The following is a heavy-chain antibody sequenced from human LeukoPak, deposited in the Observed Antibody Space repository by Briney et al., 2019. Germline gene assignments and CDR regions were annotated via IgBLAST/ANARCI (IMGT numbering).Heavy chain of an antibody. CDR2: IKHGGSVT. D-gene: IGHD3-3*01. Sequence: GGSLRLSCAASGFTFSRYWMSWVRQAPGKGLECVSNIKHGGSVTYYMESVMGRFTISRDNAKNSLYLQMNSLRAEDTAVYYCARWSPGFFFWGQGTPVTVSS. V-gene: IGHV3-7*01. J-gene: IGHJ4*02. CDR1: GFTFSRYW. CDR3: ARWSPGFFF.